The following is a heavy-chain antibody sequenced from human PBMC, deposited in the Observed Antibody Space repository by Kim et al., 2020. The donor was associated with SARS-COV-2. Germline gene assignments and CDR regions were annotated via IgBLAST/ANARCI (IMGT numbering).Heavy chain of an antibody. CDR3: AREGSGGFDY. D-gene: IGHD2-15*01. J-gene: IGHJ4*02. CDR2: IKQDGSEK. CDR1: GFTFTRYW. Sequence: GGSLRLSCAASGFTFTRYWMSWVRQAPGKGPEWVANIKQDGSEKYYVDSVKGRFTISRDNAKNSLYLQMNSLRAEDTAVYYCAREGSGGFDYWGQGTLAT. V-gene: IGHV3-7*01.